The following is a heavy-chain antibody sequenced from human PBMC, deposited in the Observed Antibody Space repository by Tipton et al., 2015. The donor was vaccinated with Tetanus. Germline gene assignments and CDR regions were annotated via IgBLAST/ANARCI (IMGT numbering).Heavy chain of an antibody. CDR2: IYYSGST. CDR1: GGSISNDNYY. D-gene: IGHD3-10*01. J-gene: IGHJ4*02. CDR3: ARGITMVRGVDY. V-gene: IGHV4-30-4*01. Sequence: TLSLTCTVSGGSISNDNYYWSWIRQPPGKGLEWIGYIYYSGSTYYNPSLKSRVTISVDTSKNQFSLKLSSVTAADTAVYYCARGITMVRGVDYWGQGTLVTVSS.